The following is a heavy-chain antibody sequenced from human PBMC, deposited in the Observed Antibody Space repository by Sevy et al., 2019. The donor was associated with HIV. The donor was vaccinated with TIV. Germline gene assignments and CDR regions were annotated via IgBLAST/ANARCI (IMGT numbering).Heavy chain of an antibody. CDR3: ARDLGGYGGNSIDY. CDR1: GYTFTSYG. D-gene: IGHD2-21*02. J-gene: IGHJ4*02. CDR2: ISAYNGNT. Sequence: ASVKVSCKASGYTFTSYGISWVRHAPGQGLEWMGWISAYNGNTNYAQKLQGRVTMTTDTSTSTAYMELRSLRSDDTAVYYCARDLGGYGGNSIDYWGQGTLVTVSS. V-gene: IGHV1-18*01.